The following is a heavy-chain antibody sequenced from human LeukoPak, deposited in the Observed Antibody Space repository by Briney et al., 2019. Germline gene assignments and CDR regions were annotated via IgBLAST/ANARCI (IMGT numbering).Heavy chain of an antibody. V-gene: IGHV4-4*09. J-gene: IGHJ5*02. D-gene: IGHD3-3*01. CDR2: IYTSGST. CDR3: ARRLVDFWSGYYQNNWFDP. CDR1: GGSISSYY. Sequence: SETPSLTCTVSGGSISSYYWSWIRQPPGKGLEWIGYIYTSGSTNYNPSLKSRVTISVDTSKNQFSLKLSSVTAADTAVYYCARRLVDFWSGYYQNNWFDPWGQGTLVTVSS.